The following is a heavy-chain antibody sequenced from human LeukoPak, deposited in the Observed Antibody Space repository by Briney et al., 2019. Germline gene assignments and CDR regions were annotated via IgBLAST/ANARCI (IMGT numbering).Heavy chain of an antibody. CDR1: GGTFSSYA. CDR2: IIPIFGTA. Sequence: SVKVSCKASGGTFSSYAISWVRQAPGQGLEWMGGIIPIFGTANYAQKFQGRVTITTDESTSTAYMELSSLRSEDTAVYYCARENRYCSSTSCYTEFDYWGQGTLVTVSS. D-gene: IGHD2-2*02. J-gene: IGHJ4*02. V-gene: IGHV1-69*05. CDR3: ARENRYCSSTSCYTEFDY.